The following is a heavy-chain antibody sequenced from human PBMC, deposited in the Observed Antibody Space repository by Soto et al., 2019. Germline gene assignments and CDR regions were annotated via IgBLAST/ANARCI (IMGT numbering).Heavy chain of an antibody. CDR2: ISAHNGNT. V-gene: IGHV1-18*01. CDR3: ARGRYGDY. J-gene: IGHJ4*02. D-gene: IGHD1-1*01. Sequence: QVHLVQSGAEVKKPGASVKVSCKGSGYIFTTYGITWVRQAPGQGLEWMGWISAHNGNTNYAQKLQGRVTVTRDTSTSTAYMELRNPRSDDTAVYYCARGRYGDYWGQGARVTVSP. CDR1: GYIFTTYG.